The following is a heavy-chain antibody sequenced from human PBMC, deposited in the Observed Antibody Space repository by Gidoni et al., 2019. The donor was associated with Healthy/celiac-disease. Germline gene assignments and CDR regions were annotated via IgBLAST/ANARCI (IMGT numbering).Heavy chain of an antibody. CDR1: GDSFSSGGYY. D-gene: IGHD2-2*01. Sequence: QVQLPESVPALVKPSQTLSLTCTVSGDSFSSGGYYWRWNRQHPGKGLEWIGNIYYSGSTNYNPHLKSRLTISIDTSKNQFSLKLSSVTAADTAVYYCARLSRFSSTSQNDVGGQGTTVTVSS. CDR3: ARLSRFSSTSQNDV. V-gene: IGHV4-31*03. J-gene: IGHJ6*02. CDR2: IYYSGST.